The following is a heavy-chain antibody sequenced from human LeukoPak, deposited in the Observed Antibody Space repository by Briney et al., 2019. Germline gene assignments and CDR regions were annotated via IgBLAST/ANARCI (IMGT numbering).Heavy chain of an antibody. CDR1: GLTFSTYT. CDR3: AKDRVAVAAAFVY. J-gene: IGHJ4*02. CDR2: ISYSGSST. V-gene: IGHV3-23*01. D-gene: IGHD6-19*01. Sequence: PGGSLRLSCATSGLTFSTYTMSWVRQAPGEGLEWVSTISYSGSSTFYADSVKGRFTISRDNSKNTLYLQMNSLRAEDTAVYYCAKDRVAVAAAFVYWGEGTLVTVPS.